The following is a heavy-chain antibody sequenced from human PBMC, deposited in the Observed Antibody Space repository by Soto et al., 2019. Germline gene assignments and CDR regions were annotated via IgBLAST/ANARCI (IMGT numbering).Heavy chain of an antibody. V-gene: IGHV3-30-3*01. J-gene: IGHJ6*02. CDR1: GFTFSSYA. CDR3: ARVRAAAARRYYYGMDV. Sequence: VGSLRLSCAASGFTFSSYAMHWVRQAPGKGLEWVAVISYDGSSKYYADSVKGRFTISRDNSKNTLYLQMNSLRAEDTAVYYCARVRAAAARRYYYGMDVWGQGTTVTVSS. CDR2: ISYDGSSK. D-gene: IGHD6-13*01.